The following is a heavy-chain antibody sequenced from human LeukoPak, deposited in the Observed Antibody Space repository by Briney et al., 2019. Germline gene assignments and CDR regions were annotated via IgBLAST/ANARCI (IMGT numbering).Heavy chain of an antibody. D-gene: IGHD2-2*02. CDR3: AMAPRTVPAAIFERFDP. J-gene: IGHJ5*02. CDR2: IIPIFGTA. CDR1: GGTFSSYA. V-gene: IGHV1-69*05. Sequence: ASVKVSCKASGGTFSSYAISWVRQAPGQGLEWMGRIIPIFGTANYAQKFQGRVTITTDESTSTAYMELSSLRSEDTAVYYCAMAPRTVPAAIFERFDPWGQGTLVTVSS.